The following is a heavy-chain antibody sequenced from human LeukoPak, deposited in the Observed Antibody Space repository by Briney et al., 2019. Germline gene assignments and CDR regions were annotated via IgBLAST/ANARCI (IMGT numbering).Heavy chain of an antibody. J-gene: IGHJ4*02. V-gene: IGHV4-4*02. CDR2: IFHSGSS. Sequence: SETRSLTCAGSNGSISTNNWWIWFRQPPGKGLKWMGEIFHSGSSNYNPSLKIRVTISVDTSRNQFSLKLSSVTAAHTAVSYCARGELWPYYFDYWGQGTLVTVSS. CDR1: NGSISTNNW. D-gene: IGHD3-16*01. CDR3: ARGELWPYYFDY.